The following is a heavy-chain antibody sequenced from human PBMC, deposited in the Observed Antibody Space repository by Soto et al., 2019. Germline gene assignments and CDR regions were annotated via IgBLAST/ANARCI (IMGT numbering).Heavy chain of an antibody. Sequence: EAQLVESGGGVVQPGGSLRLSCEASEFTFSIYWMSWVRQAPGRGLEWVANIQQDGSETYYVDSVQGRFTISRDNAKNSRYLQMNSLRAEDTAVYYGLLGDRGSVVAGPGWGQGTLVTVSS. V-gene: IGHV3-7*01. CDR2: IQQDGSET. J-gene: IGHJ4*02. CDR1: EFTFSIYW. CDR3: LLGDRGSVVAGPG. D-gene: IGHD6-19*01.